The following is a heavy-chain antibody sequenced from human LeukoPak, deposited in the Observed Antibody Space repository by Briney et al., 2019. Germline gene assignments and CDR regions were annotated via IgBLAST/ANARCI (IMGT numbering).Heavy chain of an antibody. CDR2: INAGNGNT. CDR3: ARDDNYGIFVNVDY. CDR1: GYTFTSYA. Sequence: ASVKVSCKASGYTFTSYAMHWVRQAPGQRLEWMGWINAGNGNTKYSQEFQGRVTITRDTSASTAYMELSSLRSEDMAVYYCARDDNYGIFVNVDYWGQGTLVTVSS. V-gene: IGHV1-3*03. D-gene: IGHD4-11*01. J-gene: IGHJ4*02.